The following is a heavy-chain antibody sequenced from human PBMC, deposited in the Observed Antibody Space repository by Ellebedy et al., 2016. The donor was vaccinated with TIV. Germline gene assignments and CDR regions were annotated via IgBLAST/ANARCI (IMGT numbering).Heavy chain of an antibody. CDR3: ARDQPERRQGMDV. CDR2: ISSSSSYI. D-gene: IGHD1-1*01. Sequence: GGSLRLSCAASGFTFSSYSMKWVRQAPGKGLEWVSSISSSSSYIYYADSVKGRFTISRDNAKNSLYLQMNSLRAEDTAVYYCARDQPERRQGMDVWGQGTTVTVSS. V-gene: IGHV3-21*01. CDR1: GFTFSSYS. J-gene: IGHJ6*02.